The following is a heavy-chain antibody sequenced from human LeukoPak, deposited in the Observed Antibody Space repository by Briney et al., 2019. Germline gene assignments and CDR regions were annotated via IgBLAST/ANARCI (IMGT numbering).Heavy chain of an antibody. CDR1: GFTFSSYG. D-gene: IGHD1-26*01. CDR3: AKDELSGSYGEYYFDY. Sequence: GGSLRLSCAASGFTFSSYGMHWVRQAPDKGLEWVAVISYDGSNKYYADSVKGRFTISRDNSKNTLYLQMNSLRAEDTAVYYCAKDELSGSYGEYYFDYWGQGTLVTVSS. J-gene: IGHJ4*02. CDR2: ISYDGSNK. V-gene: IGHV3-30*18.